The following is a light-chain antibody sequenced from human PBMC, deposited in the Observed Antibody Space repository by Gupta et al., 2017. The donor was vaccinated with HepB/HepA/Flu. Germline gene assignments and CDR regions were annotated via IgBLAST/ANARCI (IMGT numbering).Light chain of an antibody. CDR3: QQRSTLYT. CDR2: DAS. V-gene: IGKV3-11*01. J-gene: IGKJ2*01. Sequence: IVLTQSPATLSFSPGDRATLSCRASQSISIYLAWYQQKPGQAPRLIIYDASNRDMGITDSFSGSGERKDFTLTSSRREKEACEAYYGQQRSTLYTFGQGTKLEIK. CDR1: QSISIY.